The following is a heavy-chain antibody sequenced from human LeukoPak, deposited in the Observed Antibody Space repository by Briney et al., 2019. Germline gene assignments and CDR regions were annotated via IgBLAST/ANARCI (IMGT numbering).Heavy chain of an antibody. CDR2: IYHGGST. J-gene: IGHJ4*02. D-gene: IGHD2-2*01. Sequence: PSGTLSLTCAVSGGSISTTDWWTWVRQPPGKGLEWIGEIYHGGSTHYNPSLKSRITISVDKSKNQFSLKLSSVTAADTAVYYCAGVHCDDTSCFYFDYWGQGTLVTVSS. CDR3: AGVHCDDTSCFYFDY. V-gene: IGHV4-4*02. CDR1: GGSISTTDW.